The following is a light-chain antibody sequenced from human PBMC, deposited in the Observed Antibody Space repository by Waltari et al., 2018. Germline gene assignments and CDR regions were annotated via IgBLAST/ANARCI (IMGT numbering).Light chain of an antibody. CDR3: YSAPDNIVV. J-gene: IGLJ2*01. V-gene: IGLV3-27*01. CDR2: KDS. Sequence: SSELTQPSSVSVSPGQTARITCSGDVLAKKYARWFQQKPGQAPVLVIYKDSERPSGTPERFSGSSSGTTVTLTISGAQVEDEADYYCYSAPDNIVVVGGGTKLTVL. CDR1: VLAKKY.